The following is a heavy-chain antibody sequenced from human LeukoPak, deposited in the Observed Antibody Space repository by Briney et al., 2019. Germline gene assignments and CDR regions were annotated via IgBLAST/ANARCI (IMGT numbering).Heavy chain of an antibody. CDR2: ITNSGRST. V-gene: IGHV3-11*04. CDR1: GVSFSNYF. Sequence: GGSLRLSCEASGVSFSNYFISWIRKAPGKGLEWVGYITNSGRSTNYADAVKGRFTISRDNAKKSVYLEMTDLRAEDNAVYYCAREASGNYHVFDSWGQGTLVTVSS. J-gene: IGHJ4*02. CDR3: AREASGNYHVFDS. D-gene: IGHD1-26*01.